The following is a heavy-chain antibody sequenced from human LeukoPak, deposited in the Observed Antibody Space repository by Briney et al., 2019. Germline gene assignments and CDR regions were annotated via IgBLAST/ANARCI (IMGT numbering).Heavy chain of an antibody. CDR3: AKYDSSSWYYFDY. Sequence: GGSLRLSCAASGFTFSSYAMNWVRQAPGKRLEWVSGISASGGSTYYADSVKGRFTISKDSSKNTLYLQMNSLRAEDTAIYYCAKYDSSSWYYFDYWGQGTLVTVSS. J-gene: IGHJ4*02. V-gene: IGHV3-23*01. D-gene: IGHD6-13*01. CDR1: GFTFSSYA. CDR2: ISASGGST.